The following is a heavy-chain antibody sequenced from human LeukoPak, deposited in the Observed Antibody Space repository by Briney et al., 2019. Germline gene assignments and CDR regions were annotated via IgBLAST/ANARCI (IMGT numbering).Heavy chain of an antibody. Sequence: QSGGSLRLSCAASGFTVSSNYMSWVRQAPGKGLEWVSAISGSGSSTYYADSVKGRFTISRDNFKNTLYLQMNSLRAEDTAVYYCAKSSGFGELRGYYFDYWGQGTLVTVSS. CDR2: ISGSGSST. J-gene: IGHJ4*02. CDR3: AKSSGFGELRGYYFDY. V-gene: IGHV3-23*01. CDR1: GFTVSSNY. D-gene: IGHD3-10*01.